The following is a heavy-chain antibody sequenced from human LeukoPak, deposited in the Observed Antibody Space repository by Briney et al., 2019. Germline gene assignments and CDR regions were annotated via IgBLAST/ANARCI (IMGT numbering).Heavy chain of an antibody. CDR1: GGSISSSSYY. CDR2: IYYSGST. V-gene: IGHV4-39*07. J-gene: IGHJ4*02. Sequence: SETLSLTCTVSGGSISSSSYYWGWIRQPPGKGLEWIGSIYYSGSTYYNPSLKSRVTISVDTSKNQFSLKLSSVTAADTAVYYCASAPEQWLAYWGQGTLVTVSS. D-gene: IGHD6-19*01. CDR3: ASAPEQWLAY.